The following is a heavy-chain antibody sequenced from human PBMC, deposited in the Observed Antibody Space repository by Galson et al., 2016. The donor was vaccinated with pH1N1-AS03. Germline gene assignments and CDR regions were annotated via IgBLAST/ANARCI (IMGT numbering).Heavy chain of an antibody. D-gene: IGHD4/OR15-4a*01. V-gene: IGHV3-64*01. Sequence: SLRLSCAAAGFTFSSYAMFWVRQAPGKGLEYVSAISGNGVSTYYANSVKGKFTISRDNSKNTLYLQMCSLRPEDMAVYYCARGPVSYANYWFPPPDYWGQGTLVTVSS. CDR3: ARGPVSYANYWFPPPDY. J-gene: IGHJ4*02. CDR1: GFTFSSYA. CDR2: ISGNGVST.